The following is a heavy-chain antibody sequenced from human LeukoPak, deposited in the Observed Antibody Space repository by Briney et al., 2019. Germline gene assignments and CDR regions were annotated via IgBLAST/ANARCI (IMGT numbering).Heavy chain of an antibody. CDR2: ISYDGSNK. D-gene: IGHD6-13*01. Sequence: PGRSLRLSCAASGFTFSSYAMHWVRQAPGKGLEWVAVISYDGSNKYYADSVKGRFTISRDNSKNTLYLQMNSLRAEDTAVCYCARDDSSSWYYFDYWGQGTLVTVSS. CDR1: GFTFSSYA. J-gene: IGHJ4*02. V-gene: IGHV3-30*04. CDR3: ARDDSSSWYYFDY.